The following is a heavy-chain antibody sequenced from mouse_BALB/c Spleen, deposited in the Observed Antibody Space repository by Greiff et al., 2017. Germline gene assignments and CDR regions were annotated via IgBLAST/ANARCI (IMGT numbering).Heavy chain of an antibody. CDR2: ISDGGSYT. CDR1: GFTFSDYY. D-gene: IGHD1-2*01. V-gene: IGHV5-4*02. CDR3: ARDPHYYGLPAY. J-gene: IGHJ3*01. Sequence: EVQVVESGGGLVKPGGSLKLSCAASGFTFSDYYMYWVRQTPEKRLEWVATISDGGSYTYYPDSVKGRFTISRDNAKNNLYLQMSSLKSEDTAMYYCARDPHYYGLPAYWGQGTLVTVSA.